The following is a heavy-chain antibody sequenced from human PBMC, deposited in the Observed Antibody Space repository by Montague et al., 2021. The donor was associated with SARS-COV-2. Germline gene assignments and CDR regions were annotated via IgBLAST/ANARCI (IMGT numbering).Heavy chain of an antibody. J-gene: IGHJ4*02. D-gene: IGHD6-19*01. Sequence: SETLSLTCVVSGGSISSINWWSWVRQPPGKGLEWIGKIYHSGSTSYNPSLKSRVIISVDKSKNQFSLKLSSVTAADTAVYYCARTGYSSGWHSFDYWGQGTLVTVSS. V-gene: IGHV4-4*02. CDR1: GGSISSINW. CDR3: ARTGYSSGWHSFDY. CDR2: IYHSGST.